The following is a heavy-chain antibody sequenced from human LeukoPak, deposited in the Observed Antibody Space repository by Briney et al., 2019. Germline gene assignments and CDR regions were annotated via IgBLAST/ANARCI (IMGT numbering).Heavy chain of an antibody. D-gene: IGHD3-10*01. Sequence: PGGSLRLSCAASGFTFSSFGMSWVRQAPGKGLEWVSAISGSGGSAYYADSVKGRFTISRDKSNNTLYLQMNSLRAEDTAVYYCAKKGYYDSGSEFAFDYWGQGTLVTVSS. V-gene: IGHV3-23*01. CDR1: GFTFSSFG. CDR2: ISGSGGSA. CDR3: AKKGYYDSGSEFAFDY. J-gene: IGHJ4*02.